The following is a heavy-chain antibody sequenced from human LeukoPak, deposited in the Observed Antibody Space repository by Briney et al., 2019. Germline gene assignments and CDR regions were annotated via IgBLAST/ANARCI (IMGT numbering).Heavy chain of an antibody. J-gene: IGHJ4*02. CDR3: ARGAEEYYYDSSGYYLLPYFDY. CDR2: IYTTGST. Sequence: SETLSLTCTVSGGSISSYYWSWIRQPAGKGLEWIGRIYTTGSTYYNPSLKSRVTISVDTSKNQFSLKLSSVTAADTAVYYCARGAEEYYYDSSGYYLLPYFDYWGQGTLVTVSS. CDR1: GGSISSYY. D-gene: IGHD3-22*01. V-gene: IGHV4-4*07.